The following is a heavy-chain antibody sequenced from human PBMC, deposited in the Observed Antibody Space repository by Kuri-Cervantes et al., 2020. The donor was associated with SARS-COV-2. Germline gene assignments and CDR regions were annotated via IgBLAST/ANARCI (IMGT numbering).Heavy chain of an antibody. CDR3: ARDRIAPTGWDYYMDV. CDR1: GFTLSSYG. Sequence: GGSLRLSCAASGFTLSSYGMHWVRQAPGKGLEWVAVIWYDGSNKYYADSVKGRFTISRDNSKNPLYLQMNSLRAEDTAVNYCARDRIAPTGWDYYMDVWGKGTTVTVSS. CDR2: IWYDGSNK. D-gene: IGHD2-15*01. V-gene: IGHV3-33*01. J-gene: IGHJ6*03.